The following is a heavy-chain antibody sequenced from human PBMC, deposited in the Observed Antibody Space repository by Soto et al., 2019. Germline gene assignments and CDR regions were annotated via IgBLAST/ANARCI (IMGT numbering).Heavy chain of an antibody. Sequence: GXSVKVSCKASGGTFSSYTISLVRQAPGQGLEWMGRIIPILGIANYAQKFQGRVTITADKSTSTAYMEMSSLRSEDTAVYYCARGGPPIDYWGQGTLVTVSS. CDR3: ARGGPPIDY. J-gene: IGHJ4*02. D-gene: IGHD3-16*01. V-gene: IGHV1-69*02. CDR1: GGTFSSYT. CDR2: IIPILGIA.